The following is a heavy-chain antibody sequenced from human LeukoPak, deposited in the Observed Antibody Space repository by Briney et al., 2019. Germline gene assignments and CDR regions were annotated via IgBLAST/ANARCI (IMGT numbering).Heavy chain of an antibody. CDR2: ISYIGST. CDR3: ATDLVTVTKGFDL. D-gene: IGHD4-17*01. V-gene: IGHV4-59*11. J-gene: IGHJ3*01. CDR1: DDSFSSHY. Sequence: PSETLSLTCAVSDDSFSSHYWSWIRQPPGKGLEWIGYISYIGSTDYNPPLKSRVTISIDTSKNQFSLKLSSVAAADTAVYYSATDLVTVTKGFDLWGQGTMVRVSS.